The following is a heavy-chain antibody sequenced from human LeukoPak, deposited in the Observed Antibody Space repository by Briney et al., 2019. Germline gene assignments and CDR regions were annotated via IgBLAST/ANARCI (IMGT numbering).Heavy chain of an antibody. CDR2: ISYDGSNK. Sequence: HPGGSLRLSCAASGFTFSSYGMHWVRQAPGKGLEWGAVISYDGSNKYYADSVKGRFTISRDNSKNTLYLQMNSLRAEDTAVYYCAKELSAWTLLWFGEFDYWGQGTLVTVSS. J-gene: IGHJ4*02. CDR1: GFTFSSYG. V-gene: IGHV3-30*18. CDR3: AKELSAWTLLWFGEFDY. D-gene: IGHD3-10*01.